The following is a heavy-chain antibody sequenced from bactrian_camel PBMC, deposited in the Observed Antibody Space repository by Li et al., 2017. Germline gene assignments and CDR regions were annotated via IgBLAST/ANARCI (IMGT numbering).Heavy chain of an antibody. CDR1: GFSYSRST. CDR3: AARGADTYYSDYDPCQGAYNF. CDR2: IWSGGDVN. Sequence: VQLVESGGGSVQAGGSLRLSCAGSGFSYSRSTYCMGWFRQTPGKGRERVAYIWSGGDVNIVDDSVKGRFTISRDNSKNTLYLQMNGLKSEDTAMYYCAARGADTYYSDYDPCQGAYNFWGQGTQVTVS. J-gene: IGHJ4*01. D-gene: IGHD4*01. V-gene: IGHV3S42*01.